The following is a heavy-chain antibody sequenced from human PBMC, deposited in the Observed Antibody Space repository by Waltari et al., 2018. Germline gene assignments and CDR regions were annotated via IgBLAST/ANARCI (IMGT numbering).Heavy chain of an antibody. CDR1: GGTFSSYA. CDR2: IIPIFGTA. V-gene: IGHV1-69*13. CDR3: ARGGVNWGYEYYYYGMDV. D-gene: IGHD7-27*01. Sequence: QVQLVQSGAEVKKPGSSVKVSCKASGGTFSSYAISWVRQAPGQGLEWMGGIIPIFGTANYAQKFQGRVTITADESTSTAYMELSSLRSEDTAVYYCARGGVNWGYEYYYYGMDVWGQGTTVTVSS. J-gene: IGHJ6*02.